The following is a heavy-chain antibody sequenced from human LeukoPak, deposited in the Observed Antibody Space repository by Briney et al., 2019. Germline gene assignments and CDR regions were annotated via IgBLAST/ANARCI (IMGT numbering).Heavy chain of an antibody. V-gene: IGHV4-38-2*01. Sequence: KPSETLSLTCAVSGYSISSDYYWGWIRQPPGKGLEWIGSIYHSGSTYYNPSLESRVTISLDTSKNQFSLKLSSVTAADTALYYCARGQRWLQYDDAFDIWGQGTMVIVSS. CDR2: IYHSGST. J-gene: IGHJ3*02. CDR3: ARGQRWLQYDDAFDI. D-gene: IGHD5-24*01. CDR1: GYSISSDYY.